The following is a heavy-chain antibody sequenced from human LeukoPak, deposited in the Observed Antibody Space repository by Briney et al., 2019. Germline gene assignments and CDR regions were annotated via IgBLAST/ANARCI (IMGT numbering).Heavy chain of an antibody. CDR2: IKQDGSEK. V-gene: IGHV3-7*01. Sequence: GGSLRLSCAASGFTFSSYWMSWVRQAPGKGLEWVANIKQDGSEKYYVDSVKGRFTISRDNAKNSLYLQMNSLRAEDTAVYYCARDSRSWFEYRVCWGQGTLVTVSS. D-gene: IGHD6-13*01. CDR1: GFTFSSYW. J-gene: IGHJ4*02. CDR3: ARDSRSWFEYRVC.